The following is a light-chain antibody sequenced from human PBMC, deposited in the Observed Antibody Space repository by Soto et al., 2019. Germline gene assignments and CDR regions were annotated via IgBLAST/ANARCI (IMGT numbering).Light chain of an antibody. CDR1: SSDVGGYNY. CDR2: EVN. Sequence: QSVITTPPSSSGSPGQSVAISCTGTSSDVGGYNYVSWYQQHPGKAPKLMIYEVNKRPSGVPDRFSGSKSGNTASLTVSGLQAEDEADYYCSSYAGSSNVFGTGTKVTVL. V-gene: IGLV2-8*01. J-gene: IGLJ1*01. CDR3: SSYAGSSNV.